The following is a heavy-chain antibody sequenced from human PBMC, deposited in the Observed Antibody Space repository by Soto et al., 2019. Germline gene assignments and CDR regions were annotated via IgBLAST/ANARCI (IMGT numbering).Heavy chain of an antibody. CDR2: ISAYNGDT. CDR3: ARDIVHTRDKNWFDP. V-gene: IGHV1-18*01. Sequence: ASVKVSCKASGYTFNSYAITWVRQAPGQGLEWMGWISAYNGDTNYAQNFRGRVTMTTDTSTSTAYMELRSLRSDDTAMYYCARDIVHTRDKNWFDPWGQGTQVTVSS. J-gene: IGHJ5*02. D-gene: IGHD5-12*01. CDR1: GYTFNSYA.